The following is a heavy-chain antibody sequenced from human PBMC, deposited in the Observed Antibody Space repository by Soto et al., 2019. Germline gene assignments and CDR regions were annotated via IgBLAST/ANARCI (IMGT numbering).Heavy chain of an antibody. J-gene: IGHJ6*02. Sequence: GSLRLSCAASRFTFSDYHMSWIRQAPGKGLEWVSYISSSSTYTNYADSVKGRFTISRDNAKNSLYLQMNSLRAEDTAVYYCATLQNYYYAMDVWGQGTTVTVSS. CDR3: ATLQNYYYAMDV. V-gene: IGHV3-11*03. CDR1: RFTFSDYH. CDR2: ISSSSTYT.